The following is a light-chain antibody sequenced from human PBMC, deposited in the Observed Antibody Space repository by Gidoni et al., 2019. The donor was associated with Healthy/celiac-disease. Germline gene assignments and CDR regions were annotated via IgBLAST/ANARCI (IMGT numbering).Light chain of an antibody. CDR1: SSNIGAGYD. CDR2: GNS. CDR3: QSYDSSLV. V-gene: IGLV1-40*01. J-gene: IGLJ2*01. Sequence: VTISCTGSSSNIGAGYDVHWYQQLPGTAPKLLIYGNSNRPSGVPDRFSGSKSGTSASLAITGLQAEDEADYYCQSYDSSLVFGGGTKLTVL.